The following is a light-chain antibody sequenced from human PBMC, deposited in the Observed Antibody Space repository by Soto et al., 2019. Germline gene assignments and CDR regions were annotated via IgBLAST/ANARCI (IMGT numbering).Light chain of an antibody. V-gene: IGLV1-40*01. CDR1: RSNIGAGYD. Sequence: QSVLTQPPSVSGAPGQRVTISCTGSRSNIGAGYDVHWYQQLPGTAPKLLIHGNRNRPSGVPDRFSGSKSGTSASLAITGLQAEDEADYYCQSYDSSLSGYVVFGGGTKLTVL. J-gene: IGLJ2*01. CDR2: GNR. CDR3: QSYDSSLSGYVV.